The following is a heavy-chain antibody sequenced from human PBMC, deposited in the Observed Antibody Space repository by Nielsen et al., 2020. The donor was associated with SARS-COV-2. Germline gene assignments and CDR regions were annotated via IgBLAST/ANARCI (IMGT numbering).Heavy chain of an antibody. Sequence: SQTLSLTRVISGDSVSSSSVAWNWLRPSPSRGLEWLGRIYYRSKWFYEYATFVRSRITIDPDTSKNHFSLHLNSVTSEDTAMYYCTRDPGYYHGMDVWGQGTTVIVSS. J-gene: IGHJ6*02. CDR2: IYYRSKWFY. CDR1: GDSVSSSSVA. CDR3: TRDPGYYHGMDV. V-gene: IGHV6-1*01.